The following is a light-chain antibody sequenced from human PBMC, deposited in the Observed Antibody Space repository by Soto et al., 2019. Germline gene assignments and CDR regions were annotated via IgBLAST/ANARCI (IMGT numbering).Light chain of an antibody. Sequence: EIVLTQSPATLSLSPGESVTLSCRASQSVSSYLAWYQQKPGQAPRLLIYDASNRATDILARFSGSGSGTDFTLTISSLESEDFGVYYCQQRGKWPRTFGQGTKLEIK. V-gene: IGKV3-11*01. J-gene: IGKJ2*01. CDR1: QSVSSY. CDR2: DAS. CDR3: QQRGKWPRT.